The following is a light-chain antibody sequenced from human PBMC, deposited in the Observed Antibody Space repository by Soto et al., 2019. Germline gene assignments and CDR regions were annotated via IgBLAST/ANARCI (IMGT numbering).Light chain of an antibody. J-gene: IGKJ5*01. CDR2: GAS. Sequence: EIVLSQSPGTLSLSKGERATLSCRASQSVSSSYLAWYQQKPGQAPRLLIFGASSRATGIPDRFSGSGSGTDFTLTISRLEPEDFAVYYCQQYGSSPGITFGQGTRLEIK. CDR1: QSVSSSY. CDR3: QQYGSSPGIT. V-gene: IGKV3-20*01.